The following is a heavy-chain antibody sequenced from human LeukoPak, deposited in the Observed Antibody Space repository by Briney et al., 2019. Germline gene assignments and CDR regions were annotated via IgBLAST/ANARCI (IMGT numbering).Heavy chain of an antibody. Sequence: PSETLSFTCTVSGGSISSSSYYWGWIRQPPGKGLEWIGSIYYSGSTYYNPSLKSRVTISVDTSKNQFSLKLSSVTAADTAVYYCARHVVPADYYYYMDVWGKGTTVTVSS. CDR3: ARHVVPADYYYYMDV. V-gene: IGHV4-39*01. CDR1: GGSISSSSYY. J-gene: IGHJ6*03. CDR2: IYYSGST. D-gene: IGHD2-2*01.